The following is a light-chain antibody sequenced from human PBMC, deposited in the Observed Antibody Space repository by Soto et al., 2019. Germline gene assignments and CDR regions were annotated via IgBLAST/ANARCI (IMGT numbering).Light chain of an antibody. J-gene: IGLJ3*02. CDR3: SSYTSSSTVV. Sequence: QSALTQPASVSGSPGQSITISCTGTSSDVGAYNSVSWYQQHPGKVPKLMIYDVSNRPSGVSNRFSGSKSGNTASLIISGXXXXXXXDYYCSSYTSSSTVVFGGGTKL. CDR1: SSDVGAYNS. V-gene: IGLV2-14*01. CDR2: DVS.